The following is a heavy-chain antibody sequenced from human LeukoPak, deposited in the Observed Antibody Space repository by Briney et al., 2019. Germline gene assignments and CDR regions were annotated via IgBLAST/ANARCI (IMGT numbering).Heavy chain of an antibody. CDR2: IYYSGST. CDR1: GGSISSYY. Sequence: SETLSLTCTVSGGSISSYYWSWIRQPPGKGLEWIGYIYYSGSTNYNPSLKSRVTISVDTSKNQFSLKLSSVTAADTAVYYCARAGYDFWSGYLYYMDVWGKGTTVTIS. CDR3: ARAGYDFWSGYLYYMDV. D-gene: IGHD3-3*01. V-gene: IGHV4-59*01. J-gene: IGHJ6*03.